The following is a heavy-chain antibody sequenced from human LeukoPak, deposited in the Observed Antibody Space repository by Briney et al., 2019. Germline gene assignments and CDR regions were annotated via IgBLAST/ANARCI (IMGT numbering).Heavy chain of an antibody. CDR3: ASIAVAGSYYYYYMDV. J-gene: IGHJ6*03. V-gene: IGHV4-4*07. CDR2: IYTSGST. D-gene: IGHD6-19*01. Sequence: PSETLSLTCTVSGGSISSYYWSWIRQPAGKGLEWIGRIYTSGSTNYNPSLKSRVTMSVDTSKNQFSLKLSSVTAADTAVYYCASIAVAGSYYYYYMDVWGKGTTVTVSS. CDR1: GGSISSYY.